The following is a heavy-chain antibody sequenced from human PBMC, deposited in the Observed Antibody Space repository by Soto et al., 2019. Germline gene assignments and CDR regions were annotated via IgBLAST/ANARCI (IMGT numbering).Heavy chain of an antibody. CDR1: GFTVSSNY. Sequence: GGSLRLSCVVSGFTVSSNYMSWVRQAPGKGLEWVLVIYSGGSTYYADSVKGRFTISRDNSKNTLYLQMNSLRAEDTAVYYCARDPYYWGQGTLVTVSS. J-gene: IGHJ4*02. CDR2: IYSGGST. V-gene: IGHV3-66*01. CDR3: ARDPYY.